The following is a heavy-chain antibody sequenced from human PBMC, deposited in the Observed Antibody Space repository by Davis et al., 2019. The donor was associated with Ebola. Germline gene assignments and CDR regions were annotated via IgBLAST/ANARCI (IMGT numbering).Heavy chain of an antibody. J-gene: IGHJ6*03. CDR2: ISGSGGST. CDR1: GFTFSSYA. V-gene: IGHV3-23*01. Sequence: GESLKISCAASGFTFSSYAMSWVRQAPGKGLEWVSAISGSGGSTYYADSVKGRFTISRDNAKNSLYLQMNSLRAEDTAVYYCARDRAVTKVDYYYYMDVWGKGTTVTVSS. CDR3: ARDRAVTKVDYYYYMDV. D-gene: IGHD4-11*01.